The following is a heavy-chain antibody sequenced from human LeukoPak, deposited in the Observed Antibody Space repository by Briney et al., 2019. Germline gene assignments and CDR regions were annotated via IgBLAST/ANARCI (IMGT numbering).Heavy chain of an antibody. J-gene: IGHJ4*02. CDR3: AREDYDY. Sequence: ASVKVSCKASGYTFTSYGISWVRQAPGQGLEWMGRINPNSGGTNYAQKFQGRVTMTRDTSISTAYMELSRLRSDDTAVYYCAREDYDYWGQGTLVTVSS. D-gene: IGHD3-16*01. V-gene: IGHV1-2*06. CDR1: GYTFTSYG. CDR2: INPNSGGT.